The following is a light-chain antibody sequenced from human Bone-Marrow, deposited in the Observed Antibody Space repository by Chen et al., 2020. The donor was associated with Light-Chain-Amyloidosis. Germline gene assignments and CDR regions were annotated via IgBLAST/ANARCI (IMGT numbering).Light chain of an antibody. J-gene: IGLJ2*01. CDR2: RDT. CDR3: QSADSSGTYEVI. Sequence: SYELIQPPSVSVSPGQTARITCSGDDLPTKYAYWYQQKPGQPPVLVIHRDTERPSGISERFSGSSSGTTATLTISGVQEEDDADYHCQSADSSGTYEVIFGGGTKLTVL. V-gene: IGLV3-25*03. CDR1: DLPTKY.